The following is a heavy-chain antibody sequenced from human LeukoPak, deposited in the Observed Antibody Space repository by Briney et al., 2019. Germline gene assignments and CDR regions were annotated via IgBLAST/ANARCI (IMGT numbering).Heavy chain of an antibody. CDR2: IKQDGSEK. D-gene: IGHD3-16*02. CDR3: ARPYYVWGSYPPDDY. CDR1: GFTFSSCW. V-gene: IGHV3-7*01. Sequence: GGSLRLSCAASGFTFSSCWMSWVRQAPGKGLEWVANIKQDGSEKYYVDSVKGRFTISRDNAKNSLYLQMNSLRAEDTAVYYCARPYYVWGSYPPDDYWGQGTLVTVSS. J-gene: IGHJ4*02.